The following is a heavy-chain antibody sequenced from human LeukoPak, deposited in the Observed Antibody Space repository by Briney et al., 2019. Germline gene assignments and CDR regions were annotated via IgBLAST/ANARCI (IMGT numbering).Heavy chain of an antibody. CDR3: ARVGQLAPWNYYYMDV. CDR1: GGSISSYY. J-gene: IGHJ6*03. D-gene: IGHD6-6*01. Sequence: SETLSLTCTVSGGSISSYYWSWIRQPPGKGLEWIGYIYYSGSTNYNPSLKSRVTISVDTSKNQFSLKLSSVTAADTAVYYCARVGQLAPWNYYYMDVWGKGTTVTVSS. CDR2: IYYSGST. V-gene: IGHV4-59*01.